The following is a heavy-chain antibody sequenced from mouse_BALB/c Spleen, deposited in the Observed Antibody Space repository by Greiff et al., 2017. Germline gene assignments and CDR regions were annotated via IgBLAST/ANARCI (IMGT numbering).Heavy chain of an antibody. J-gene: IGHJ4*01. CDR2: ISTYYGDA. D-gene: IGHD2-4*01. Sequence: QVQLLQSGADLVRPGVSVTISCTGSGFTFTDYAMHWVKQSHAKSLEWIGVISTYYGDASYNQKFKGKATMTVDKSSSTAYMELARLTSDDSAIYYCARTHSTMINAMDYWGQGTSVTVSS. CDR3: ARTHSTMINAMDY. V-gene: IGHV1S137*01. CDR1: GFTFTDYA.